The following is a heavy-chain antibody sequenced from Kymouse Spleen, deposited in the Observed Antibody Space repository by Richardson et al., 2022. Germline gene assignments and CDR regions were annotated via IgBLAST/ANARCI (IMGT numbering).Heavy chain of an antibody. CDR2: IYYSGST. CDR3: ARVGTMVRGVIIPYNWFDP. D-gene: IGHD3-10*01. Sequence: QVQLQESGPGLVKPSQTLSLTCTVSGGSISSGGYYWSWIRQHPGKGLEWIGYIYYSGSTYYNPSLKSRVTISVDTSKNQFSLKLSSVTAADTAVYYCARVGTMVRGVIIPYNWFDPWGQGTLVTVSS. V-gene: IGHV4-31*03. CDR1: GGSISSGGYY. J-gene: IGHJ5*02.